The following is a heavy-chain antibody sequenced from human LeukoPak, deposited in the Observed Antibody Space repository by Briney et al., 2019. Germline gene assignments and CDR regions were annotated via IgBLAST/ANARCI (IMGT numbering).Heavy chain of an antibody. CDR3: TSRKEYSTSSVYY. CDR1: GFTFSSYA. D-gene: IGHD6-6*01. V-gene: IGHV3-23*01. Sequence: GGSLRLSCAASGFTFSSYAMTWVRQAPGKGLEWISTISVSGATTYYADSVQGRFTISRDNSKNTLSLRMNNLRAEDSAIYYCTSRKEYSTSSVYYWGQGTLVTVSS. J-gene: IGHJ4*02. CDR2: ISVSGATT.